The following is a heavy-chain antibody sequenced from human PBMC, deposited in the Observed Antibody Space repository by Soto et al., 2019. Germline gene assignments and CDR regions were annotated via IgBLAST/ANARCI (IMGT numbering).Heavy chain of an antibody. CDR2: ISYDGNNK. CDR3: AKGGSGNYLTYYYYYGMDV. CDR1: GFSLSNNG. J-gene: IGHJ6*02. D-gene: IGHD3-22*01. Sequence: LRLSCAASGFSLSNNGMHWVRQAPGKGLEWVAVISYDGNNKYYADSVKGRFTISRDNSKNTVYLEMNNLRAEDTAMYYCAKGGSGNYLTYYYYYGMDVWGQGTTVTVSS. V-gene: IGHV3-30*18.